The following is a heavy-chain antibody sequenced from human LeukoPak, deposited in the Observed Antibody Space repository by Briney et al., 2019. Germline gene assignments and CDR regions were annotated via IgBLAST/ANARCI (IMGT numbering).Heavy chain of an antibody. V-gene: IGHV1-2*02. CDR3: AREGVVVAATLMPFDY. J-gene: IGHJ4*02. CDR1: GYTFTGHY. D-gene: IGHD2-15*01. CDR2: INPNSGGT. Sequence: ASVKVSCKASGYTFTGHYMHWVRQAPGQGLEWMGWINPNSGGTNYAQKFQGRVTMTRDTSISTAYMGLSRLRSDDTAVYYCAREGVVVAATLMPFDYWGQGTLVNVSS.